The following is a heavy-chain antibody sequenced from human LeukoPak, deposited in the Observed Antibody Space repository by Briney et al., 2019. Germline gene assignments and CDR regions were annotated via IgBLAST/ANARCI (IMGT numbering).Heavy chain of an antibody. V-gene: IGHV3-23*01. J-gene: IGHJ4*02. CDR3: ARVDRFLYYFEY. CDR2: ITRGGGT. D-gene: IGHD3-3*01. CDR1: GFTFSDYA. Sequence: GGSLRLSCAASGFTFSDYAVSWVRQAPGKGLEWVSAITRGGGTYYAASVKGRFTISRDDSKNTLYLQMNSLRAEDTAVYYCARVDRFLYYFEYWGQGTLVTVSS.